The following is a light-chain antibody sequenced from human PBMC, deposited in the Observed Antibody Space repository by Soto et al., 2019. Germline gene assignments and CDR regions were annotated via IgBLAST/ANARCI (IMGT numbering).Light chain of an antibody. Sequence: IQLTQSPSSLSASVGDRVTITCRASQGISSYLAWYQQKPGKAPKLLIYAASTLQSGVPSRFSGIGYGTEFSLTISSLQPDDFATYYCQQYNSYSTFGQGTKVDNK. CDR1: QGISSY. V-gene: IGKV1-9*01. CDR2: AAS. J-gene: IGKJ1*01. CDR3: QQYNSYST.